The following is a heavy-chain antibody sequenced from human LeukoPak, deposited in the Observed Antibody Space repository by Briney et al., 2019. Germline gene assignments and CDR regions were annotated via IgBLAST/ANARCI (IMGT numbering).Heavy chain of an antibody. J-gene: IGHJ4*02. CDR3: ARVNNYDMLSSFDY. D-gene: IGHD3-9*01. CDR2: ISTYNGNT. Sequence: VRQAPGQGLEWXXWISTYNGNTHYAQELQGRATLTTDTSTSTAYMELRSLRSDDTAMYYCARVNNYDMLSSFDYWGQGTLVTVSS. V-gene: IGHV1-18*01.